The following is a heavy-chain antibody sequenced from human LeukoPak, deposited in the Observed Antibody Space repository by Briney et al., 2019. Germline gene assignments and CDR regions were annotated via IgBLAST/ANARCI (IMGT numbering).Heavy chain of an antibody. CDR2: ISSSSSYT. V-gene: IGHV3-11*03. CDR1: GFXFSDYY. D-gene: IGHD3-22*01. J-gene: IGHJ4*02. CDR3: ATSVPLSYDSSGYFDY. Sequence: GGSLRLSCAASGFXFSDYYISWIRQAPGKGLEWVSYISSSSSYTNYADSVKGRFTISRDNAKNSLYLQMNSLRAEDTAVYYCATSVPLSYDSSGYFDYWGQGTLVTVSS.